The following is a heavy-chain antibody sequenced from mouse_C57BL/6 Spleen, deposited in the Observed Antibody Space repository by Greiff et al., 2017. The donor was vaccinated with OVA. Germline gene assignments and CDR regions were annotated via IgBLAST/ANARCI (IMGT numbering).Heavy chain of an antibody. CDR3: ARNSLYGNEEWFAY. J-gene: IGHJ3*01. V-gene: IGHV2-2*01. CDR2: IWSGGST. D-gene: IGHD2-1*01. Sequence: QVQLKESGPGLVQPSQSLSITCTVSGFSLTSYGVHWVRQSPGKGLEWLGVIWSGGSTDYNAAFISRLSISKDNSKSQVFFKMNSLQADDTAIYYCARNSLYGNEEWFAYWGQGTLVTVSA. CDR1: GFSLTSYG.